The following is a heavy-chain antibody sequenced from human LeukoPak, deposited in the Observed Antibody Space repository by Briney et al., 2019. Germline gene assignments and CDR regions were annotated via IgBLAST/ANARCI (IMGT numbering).Heavy chain of an antibody. Sequence: GGSLRLSCAASGFTFSSYEMNWVRQAPGKGLEWVSYISSSGSTIYYADSVKGRFTISRDNAKNSLYLQMNSLRAEDTAVYYCAKVGIVVVEAATPPFDYWGQGTPVTVSS. CDR1: GFTFSSYE. V-gene: IGHV3-48*03. D-gene: IGHD2-15*01. J-gene: IGHJ4*02. CDR3: AKVGIVVVEAATPPFDY. CDR2: ISSSGSTI.